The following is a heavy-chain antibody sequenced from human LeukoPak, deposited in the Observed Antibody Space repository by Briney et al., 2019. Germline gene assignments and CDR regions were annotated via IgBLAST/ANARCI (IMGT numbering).Heavy chain of an antibody. CDR1: GGSISSSNW. CDR3: AGRGEGSLAAFDI. D-gene: IGHD3-10*01. Sequence: SETLSLTCAVSGGSISSSNWWSWVRQPPGKGLEWIGEIYHSGSTNYNPSLKSRATISVDKSKNQFFLKLSSVTAADTGVYYCAGRGEGSLAAFDIWGQGTMVTVSA. J-gene: IGHJ3*02. V-gene: IGHV4-4*02. CDR2: IYHSGST.